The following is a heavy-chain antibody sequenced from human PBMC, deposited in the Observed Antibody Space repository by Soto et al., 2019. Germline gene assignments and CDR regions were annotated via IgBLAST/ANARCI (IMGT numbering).Heavy chain of an antibody. J-gene: IGHJ3*02. CDR3: TTDIIDSTGTPEEAFDI. CDR2: IKRKNGGGTT. CDR1: GFTFSNAW. D-gene: IGHD3-10*01. V-gene: IGHV3-15*07. Sequence: EVQLVESGGGLVKPGGSLRLSCAASGFTFSNAWMNWVRQAPGKGLEWVGRIKRKNGGGTTEYAAPVKGRFTISRDDSKNTLYLQINSLKTEDTAVYYCTTDIIDSTGTPEEAFDIWGQGTMVTVSS.